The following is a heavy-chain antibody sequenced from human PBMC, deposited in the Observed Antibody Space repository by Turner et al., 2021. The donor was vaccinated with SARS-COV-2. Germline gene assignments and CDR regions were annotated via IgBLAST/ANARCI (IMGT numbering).Heavy chain of an antibody. CDR2: IYYSGST. CDR3: APSPITMVRGVITFGWFDP. D-gene: IGHD3-10*01. V-gene: IGHV4-39*01. Sequence: QLQLQESGPGLVKPSETLSLTCTVSGGSISSSSYYWGWIRQPPGKGLEWIGSIYYSGSTYYNPSLKSRVTISVDTSKNQFSLKLSSVTAADTAVYYCAPSPITMVRGVITFGWFDPWGQGTLVTASS. CDR1: GGSISSSSYY. J-gene: IGHJ5*02.